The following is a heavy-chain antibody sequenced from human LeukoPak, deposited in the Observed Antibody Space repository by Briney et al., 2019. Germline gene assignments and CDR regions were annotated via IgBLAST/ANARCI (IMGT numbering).Heavy chain of an antibody. D-gene: IGHD1-26*01. Sequence: GGSLRLSCAASGFTVSDNYISWIRQAPGEGLECVSYISSSSDYTNYPDSVKGRFTISRDNAKNSLYLQMNSLRAEDTAVYYCARVKVGTTNRFDYWGQGTLVTVSS. CDR1: GFTVSDNY. CDR3: ARVKVGTTNRFDY. CDR2: ISSSSDYT. V-gene: IGHV3-11*05. J-gene: IGHJ4*02.